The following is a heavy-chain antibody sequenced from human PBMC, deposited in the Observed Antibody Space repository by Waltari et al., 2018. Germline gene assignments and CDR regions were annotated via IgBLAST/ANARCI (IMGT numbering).Heavy chain of an antibody. CDR1: GFTFSSYG. CDR3: ARDLEEVPTN. Sequence: QVQLVESGGGVVQPGRSLRLSCAASGFTFSSYGMHWVRQAPGKGLGWVAVIWYDGSNKYYADSVKGRFTISRDNSKNTLYLQMNSLRAEDTAVYYCARDLEEVPTNWGQGTLVTVSS. D-gene: IGHD3-3*01. V-gene: IGHV3-33*01. J-gene: IGHJ4*02. CDR2: IWYDGSNK.